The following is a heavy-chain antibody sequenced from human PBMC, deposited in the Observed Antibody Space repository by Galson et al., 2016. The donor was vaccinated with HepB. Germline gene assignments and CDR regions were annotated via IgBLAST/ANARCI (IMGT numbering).Heavy chain of an antibody. CDR3: ARDNVMGAKNWFDP. CDR1: GGSISSAGFY. Sequence: TLSLTCTVSGGSISSAGFYWTWIRQLPGRGLEWIGYIYYGGSTFYNPSLQSRVTMSVDTSNNQFSLRLNSVTAADTAVYYCARDNVMGAKNWFDPWSQGTLVTVSS. J-gene: IGHJ5*02. D-gene: IGHD1-26*01. V-gene: IGHV4-31*03. CDR2: IYYGGST.